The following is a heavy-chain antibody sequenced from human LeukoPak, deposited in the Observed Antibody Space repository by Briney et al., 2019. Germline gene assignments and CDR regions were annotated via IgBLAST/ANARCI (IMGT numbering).Heavy chain of an antibody. CDR1: GFTFSSYG. J-gene: IGHJ4*02. CDR3: ASIPARPHDYGDPITDY. D-gene: IGHD4-17*01. CDR2: IRYDGSNK. V-gene: IGHV3-30*02. Sequence: AGGSLRLSCAASGFTFSSYGMHWVRQAPGKGLEWVAFIRYDGSNKYYADSVKGRFTISRDNAKNSLYLQMNSLRAEDTAVYYCASIPARPHDYGDPITDYWGQGTLVTVSS.